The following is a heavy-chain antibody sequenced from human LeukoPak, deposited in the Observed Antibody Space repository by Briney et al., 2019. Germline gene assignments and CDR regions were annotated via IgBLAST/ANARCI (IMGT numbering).Heavy chain of an antibody. J-gene: IGHJ5*02. CDR1: GFTFSNYA. V-gene: IGHV3-23*01. CDR3: ARESGIAAALDL. D-gene: IGHD6-13*01. CDR2: ISGSGGST. Sequence: GGSLRLSCAASGFTFSNYAMSWVRQAPGKGLEWVSAISGSGGSTYYADSVKGRFTISRDNAKNTLYLQMNSLRAEDTAVYYCARESGIAAALDLWGQGTLVTVSS.